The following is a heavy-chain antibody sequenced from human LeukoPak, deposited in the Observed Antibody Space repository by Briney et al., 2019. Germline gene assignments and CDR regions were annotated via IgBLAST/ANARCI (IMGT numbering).Heavy chain of an antibody. D-gene: IGHD3-9*01. CDR1: GYTFTSYG. J-gene: IGHJ4*02. CDR2: ISVYHGNT. V-gene: IGHV1-18*01. Sequence: GASVTVSCKASGYTFTSYGISWVRQAPGQGLERVGWISVYHGNTNYAQKLQGRVTMTTDTSTSTAYMELRSLRSDDTAVYYCARVSYRLTGYPDYWGQGTLVTVSS. CDR3: ARVSYRLTGYPDY.